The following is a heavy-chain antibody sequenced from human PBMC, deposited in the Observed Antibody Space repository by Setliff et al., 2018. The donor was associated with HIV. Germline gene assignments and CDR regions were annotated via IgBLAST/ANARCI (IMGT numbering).Heavy chain of an antibody. D-gene: IGHD5-18*01. V-gene: IGHV4-4*07. CDR2: IYYVGWS. J-gene: IGHJ3*02. Sequence: PSETLSFTCSVSGASLQSYYWSWIRQPAGKGLQWIGRIYYVGWSKYNPSLEDRVTMSVDTSNNQFSLSLRSVTAADTAVYYCAKRPGYGYPFHIWGQGTMVTVSS. CDR1: GASLQSYY. CDR3: AKRPGYGYPFHI.